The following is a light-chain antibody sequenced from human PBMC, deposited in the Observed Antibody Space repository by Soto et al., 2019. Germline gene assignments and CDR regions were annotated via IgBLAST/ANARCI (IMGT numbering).Light chain of an antibody. CDR3: QQYNSLSSVS. V-gene: IGKV1-5*03. Sequence: DIRLTQSPSTLSASVGDRVTITCRASQSITNWLAWYQQKPGKAPKVLIHMASSLKSGVPSRFSGSGSGTEFTLTITSLQPDDSATYYCQQYNSLSSVSFGGGTKV. CDR2: MAS. CDR1: QSITNW. J-gene: IGKJ4*01.